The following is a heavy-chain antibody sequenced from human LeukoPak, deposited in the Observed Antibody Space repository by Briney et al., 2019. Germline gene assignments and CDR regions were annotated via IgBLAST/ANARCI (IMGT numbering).Heavy chain of an antibody. CDR3: ATDRVYRSSGRSWGFFDY. CDR2: FDSENNKM. V-gene: IGHV1-24*01. J-gene: IGHJ4*02. Sequence: ASVKVSCKISGYSLSDLSIHWVREAPGEGLEWMGGFDSENNKMVYSQKFQGRVTMTEDTSADTAYMELTSLRSDVTAGYFCATDRVYRSSGRSWGFFDYWGQGTLVIVSS. CDR1: GYSLSDLS. D-gene: IGHD6-19*01.